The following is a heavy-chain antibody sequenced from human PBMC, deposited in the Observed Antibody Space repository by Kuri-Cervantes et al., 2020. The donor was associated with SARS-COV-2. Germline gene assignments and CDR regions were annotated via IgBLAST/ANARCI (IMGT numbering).Heavy chain of an antibody. V-gene: IGHV3-23*01. CDR3: ARDQSITMIVVVNRDAFDI. J-gene: IGHJ3*02. CDR1: GFTFSSYA. CDR2: ISGSGGRT. Sequence: GESLKISCAASGFTFSSYAMSWVRQAPGRGLEWVSDISGSGGRTYYADSVKGRFTISRDNSKYTLYLQMNSLRAEDTAIYYCARDQSITMIVVVNRDAFDIWGQGTMVTVSS. D-gene: IGHD3-22*01.